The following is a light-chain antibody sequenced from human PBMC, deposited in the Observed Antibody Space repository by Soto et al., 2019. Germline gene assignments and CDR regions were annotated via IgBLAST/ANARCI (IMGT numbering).Light chain of an antibody. CDR1: QNIDRW. CDR3: QQYNSYPWT. Sequence: DIPMTQSPSTLSASVGDRVTITCRASQNIDRWLAWYQQKPGKAPNLLIYGASNLESGVPSRFSGSGSGTEFTLTISSRRPDDFASYYCQQYNSYPWTFGQGTKVEIK. V-gene: IGKV1-5*03. J-gene: IGKJ1*01. CDR2: GAS.